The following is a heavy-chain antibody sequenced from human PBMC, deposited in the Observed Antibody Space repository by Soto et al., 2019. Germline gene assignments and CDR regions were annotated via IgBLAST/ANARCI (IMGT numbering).Heavy chain of an antibody. J-gene: IGHJ4*02. CDR2: IYYSGST. Sequence: QVQLQESGPGLVKPSETLSLTCTVSGGSISSYYWSWIRQPPGKGLEWIGYIYYSGSTNYNPSLKSRVNISVDTAKNQFSLKLSSETAADTAVYYCARGGGIYCSGGSCYSFDYGGQGTLVTVSS. D-gene: IGHD2-15*01. V-gene: IGHV4-59*01. CDR3: ARGGGIYCSGGSCYSFDY. CDR1: GGSISSYY.